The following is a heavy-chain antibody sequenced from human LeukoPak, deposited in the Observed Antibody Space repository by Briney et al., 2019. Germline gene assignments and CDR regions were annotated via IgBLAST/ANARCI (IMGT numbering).Heavy chain of an antibody. CDR3: ARIGYCSGGDCYTFDH. D-gene: IGHD2-15*01. J-gene: IGHJ4*02. CDR1: GYSFTSYW. V-gene: IGHV5-51*01. CDR2: IYPGDSDT. Sequence: GESLKISCKGSGYSFTSYWIGWVRQMPGKDLEWMGIIYPGDSDTRYSPSFQGQVTISADKSISTAYLQWSSLKASDTAMYYCARIGYCSGGDCYTFDHWGQGTLVTVSS.